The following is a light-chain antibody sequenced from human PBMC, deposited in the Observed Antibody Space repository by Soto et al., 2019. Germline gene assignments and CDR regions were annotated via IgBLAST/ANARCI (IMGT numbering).Light chain of an antibody. CDR3: SSYTTAFFYV. J-gene: IGLJ1*01. CDR1: SSDIGAFNY. Sequence: QSVLTQPASVSGSPGQSFTISCTGSSSDIGAFNYVAWYQQHPGKAPKLIIHGVTNRPSGVSSRFSGSKSDYTASLTISGLQAEDEADYYCSSYTTAFFYVFGTGTKVTVL. CDR2: GVT. V-gene: IGLV2-14*01.